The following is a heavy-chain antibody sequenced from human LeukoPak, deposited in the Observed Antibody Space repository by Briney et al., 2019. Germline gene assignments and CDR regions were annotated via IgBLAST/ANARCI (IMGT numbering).Heavy chain of an antibody. CDR2: IGGRDGST. CDR1: GFTFSSYG. D-gene: IGHD3-10*01. CDR3: AKGHYYGSGGLDY. Sequence: GGSLRLSCAASGFTFSSYGMSWVRQAPGKGLEWVSAIGGRDGSTYYADSVKGRFTISRDNSKNTLYVQMNSLRAEDTAVYYCAKGHYYGSGGLDYWGQGPLVTVSS. V-gene: IGHV3-23*01. J-gene: IGHJ4*02.